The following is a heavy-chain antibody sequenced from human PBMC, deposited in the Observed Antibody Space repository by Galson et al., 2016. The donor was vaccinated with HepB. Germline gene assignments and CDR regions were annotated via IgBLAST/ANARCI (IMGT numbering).Heavy chain of an antibody. CDR3: AKDGVRGAGRYDNPEFDY. CDR1: GFTFADYA. D-gene: IGHD3-10*01. CDR2: LSWNSGTI. Sequence: SLRLSCAASGFTFADYAMHWVRQAPGKGLEWVSGLSWNSGTIGYADSVKGRFTISRDNAKNSLYLQMDSLRAEDTACYYCAKDGVRGAGRYDNPEFDYWGQGTLVTVSS. J-gene: IGHJ4*02. V-gene: IGHV3-9*01.